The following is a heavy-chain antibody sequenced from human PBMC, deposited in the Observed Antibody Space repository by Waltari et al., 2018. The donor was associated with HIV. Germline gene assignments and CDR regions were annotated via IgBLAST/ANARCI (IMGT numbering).Heavy chain of an antibody. J-gene: IGHJ5*02. CDR1: GGSISSSY. V-gene: IGHV4-4*07. CDR3: ARVSSGSYLFEWFDP. Sequence: QVQLQESGPGLVKPSETLYLTCPVSGGSISSSYWRWIRQPAGKGLEWIGRIYTSGSTNYNPSLKSRVTMSVDTSKNQFSLKLSSVTAADTAVYYCARVSSGSYLFEWFDPWGQGTLVTVSS. D-gene: IGHD1-26*01. CDR2: IYTSGST.